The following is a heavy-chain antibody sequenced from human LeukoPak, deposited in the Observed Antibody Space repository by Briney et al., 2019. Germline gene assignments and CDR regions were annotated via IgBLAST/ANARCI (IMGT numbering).Heavy chain of an antibody. CDR3: ARSYSSYSFDY. V-gene: IGHV3-23*01. D-gene: IGHD6-6*01. CDR1: GFTFSNFA. CDR2: ISANGGAT. J-gene: IGHJ4*02. Sequence: PGGSLRLPCAASGFTFSNFAMSWVRQAPGKGLECVSLISANGGATYYADSVKGRFTISRDNAKNSLYLQMNSLRAEDTAVYYCARSYSSYSFDYWGQGTLVTVSS.